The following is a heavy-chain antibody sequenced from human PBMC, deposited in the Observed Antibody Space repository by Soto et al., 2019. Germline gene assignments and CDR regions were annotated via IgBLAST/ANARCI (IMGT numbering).Heavy chain of an antibody. V-gene: IGHV4-30-4*01. CDR1: GGSISSGDYY. CDR3: ARAELWLEY. Sequence: SETLSLTCTVFGGSISSGDYYWSWIRQPSGKGLEWIGYIYYSGSTYYNPSLKSRVTISVDTSKNQFFLKLSSVTAADTAVYYCARAELWLEYWGQGTLVTSPQ. CDR2: IYYSGST. J-gene: IGHJ4*02. D-gene: IGHD5-18*01.